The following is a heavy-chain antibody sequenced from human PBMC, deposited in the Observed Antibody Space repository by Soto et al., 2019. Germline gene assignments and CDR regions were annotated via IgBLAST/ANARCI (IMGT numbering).Heavy chain of an antibody. J-gene: IGHJ1*01. CDR1: GFTVSSNY. Sequence: EVQLVESGGSLIQPGGSLRLSCAASGFTVSSNYMRWVRQAPGKGLEWVSVIYSGSSTYYADSVKGRFTISRDNSKNTLYLQMNSLRAEDTAVYYCARDRVESGYPEYFQHWGQGTLVTVSS. D-gene: IGHD3-22*01. CDR2: IYSGSST. CDR3: ARDRVESGYPEYFQH. V-gene: IGHV3-53*01.